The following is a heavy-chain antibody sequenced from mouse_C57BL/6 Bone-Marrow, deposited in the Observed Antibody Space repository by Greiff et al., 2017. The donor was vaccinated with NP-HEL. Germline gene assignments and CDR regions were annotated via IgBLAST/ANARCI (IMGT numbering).Heavy chain of an antibody. CDR3: AREAPSSTTHAMDY. D-gene: IGHD1-1*01. CDR1: GFYLTSYG. J-gene: IGHJ4*01. Sequence: VQRVESGPGLVAPSQSLSITCTVSGFYLTSYGVHWVRQPPGKGLEWLVVIWSDGSTTYNSALNSRLSISKANSKSQVFLKMNSLQTDDTAMYYSAREAPSSTTHAMDYWGQGTSVTVSS. V-gene: IGHV2-6*03. CDR2: IWSDGST.